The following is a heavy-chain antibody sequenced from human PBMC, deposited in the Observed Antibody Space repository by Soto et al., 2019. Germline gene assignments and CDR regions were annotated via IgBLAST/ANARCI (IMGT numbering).Heavy chain of an antibody. D-gene: IGHD1-26*01. CDR1: GFTFDDYT. CDR3: AKDPLPSGSYPDY. V-gene: IGHV3-43*01. CDR2: ISWDGGST. Sequence: GGSLRLSCPASGFTFDDYTMHWVRQAPGKGLEWVSLISWDGGSTYYADSVKGRFTISRDNSKNSLYLQMNSLRTEDTALYYCAKDPLPSGSYPDYWGQGTLVTVSS. J-gene: IGHJ4*02.